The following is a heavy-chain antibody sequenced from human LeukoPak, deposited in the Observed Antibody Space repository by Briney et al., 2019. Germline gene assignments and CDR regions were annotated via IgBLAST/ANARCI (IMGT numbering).Heavy chain of an antibody. CDR1: GFTFSSYA. V-gene: IGHV3-15*01. D-gene: IGHD3-22*01. CDR2: IKSKTDGGTA. CDR3: TTDRGIVVVITSGFDY. J-gene: IGHJ4*02. Sequence: PGGSLRLSCAASGFTFSSYAMSWVRQAPGKGLEWVGRIKSKTDGGTADYAAPVKGRFTISRDDSKNTLYLQMNSLKTEDTAVYYCTTDRGIVVVITSGFDYWGQGTLVTVSS.